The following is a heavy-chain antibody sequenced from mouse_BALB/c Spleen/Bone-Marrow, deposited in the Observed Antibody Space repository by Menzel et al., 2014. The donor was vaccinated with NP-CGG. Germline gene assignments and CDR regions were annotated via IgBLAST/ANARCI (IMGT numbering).Heavy chain of an antibody. V-gene: IGHV1-37*01. Sequence: VQLQQSGPELVKPGASVKSSCRASGFSFTDYFINWVKQSHGKSLEWIGRIHPYNGDTFYNQKFKVKATLTVDKSSNTARMELLSLTSEDSAVYYCGRYGYDAMDFWGQGTSVTVSS. CDR1: GFSFTDYF. CDR2: IHPYNGDT. D-gene: IGHD1-1*02. J-gene: IGHJ4*01. CDR3: GRYGYDAMDF.